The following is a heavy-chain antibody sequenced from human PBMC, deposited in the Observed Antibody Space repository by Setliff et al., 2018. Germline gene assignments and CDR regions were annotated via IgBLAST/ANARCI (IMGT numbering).Heavy chain of an antibody. CDR2: INPDGSER. Sequence: GSLRLSCKVSGFSFSNNWMTWVRQAPGKGLEWVANINPDGSERYTVDFLRGRFTISRDNGKTLVFLQMNSLKVEDTAVYYCFTGRGYGGQGTLVTVS. CDR3: FTGRGY. V-gene: IGHV3-7*01. CDR1: GFSFSNNW. D-gene: IGHD3-10*01. J-gene: IGHJ4*02.